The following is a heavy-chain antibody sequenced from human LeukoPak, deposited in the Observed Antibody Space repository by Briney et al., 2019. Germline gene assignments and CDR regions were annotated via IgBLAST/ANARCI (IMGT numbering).Heavy chain of an antibody. CDR3: ARDPRTSEDIVVVPAAMLGGTYYYYYGMDV. D-gene: IGHD2-2*01. V-gene: IGHV1-69*04. Sequence: SVKVSCKASGGTFSSYAISWVRQAPGQGLEWMGRIIPILGIANYAQKFQGRVTITADKSTSTAYMELSSLRSEDTAVYYCARDPRTSEDIVVVPAAMLGGTYYYYYGMDVWGQGTTVTVSS. CDR1: GGTFSSYA. CDR2: IIPILGIA. J-gene: IGHJ6*02.